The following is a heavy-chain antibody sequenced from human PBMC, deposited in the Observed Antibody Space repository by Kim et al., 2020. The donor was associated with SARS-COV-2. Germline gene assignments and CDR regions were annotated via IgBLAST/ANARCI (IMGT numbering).Heavy chain of an antibody. J-gene: IGHJ3*02. D-gene: IGHD6-13*01. CDR2: IRSKAYGGTT. V-gene: IGHV3-49*04. Sequence: GGSLRLSCTASGFTFGDYAMSWVRQAPGKGLEWVGFIRSKAYGGTTEYAASVKGRFTISRDDSKSIAYLQMNSLKTEDTAVYYCTRRQFIAAGRHPAFDIWGQGTMVTVSS. CDR1: GFTFGDYA. CDR3: TRRQFIAAGRHPAFDI.